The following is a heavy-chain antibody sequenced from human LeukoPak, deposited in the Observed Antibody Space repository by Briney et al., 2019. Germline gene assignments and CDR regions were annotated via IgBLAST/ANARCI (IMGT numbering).Heavy chain of an antibody. V-gene: IGHV3-74*01. CDR3: ARDLEVTTTLDY. D-gene: IGHD4-17*01. CDR2: INTDGRST. Sequence: GGSLRLSCAASGFTFRSYWMHWVRHAPGKGLVWVSRINTDGRSTNYADSVKGRFTISRDNAKNTLYLQMNSLRAEDTAVYYCARDLEVTTTLDYWGQGTLVTVSS. J-gene: IGHJ4*02. CDR1: GFTFRSYW.